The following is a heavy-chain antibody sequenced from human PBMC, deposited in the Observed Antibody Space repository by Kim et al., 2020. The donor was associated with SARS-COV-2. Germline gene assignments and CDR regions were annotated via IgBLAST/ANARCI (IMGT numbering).Heavy chain of an antibody. D-gene: IGHD4-4*01. V-gene: IGHV3-13*04. CDR2: IDTSGKT. J-gene: IGHJ6*02. CDR1: GFTFADYD. CDR3: VRGAVTGSYGRDV. Sequence: GGSLRLSCAASGFTFADYDIHWARQPAGKGLEWVSSIDTSGKTYYPGSVKGRFTISRENARNPAYLQMYSLRAGDTAVYFCVRGAVTGSYGRDVWGLGPTVTVSS.